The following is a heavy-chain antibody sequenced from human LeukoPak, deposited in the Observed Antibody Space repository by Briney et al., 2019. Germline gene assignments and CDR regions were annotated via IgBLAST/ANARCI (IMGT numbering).Heavy chain of an antibody. V-gene: IGHV1-18*01. D-gene: IGHD1-1*01. CDR2: ISAYNGNT. J-gene: IGHJ6*03. CDR3: ARNLEPDHYYYYYYMDV. Sequence: ASVKVSCKASGHTFTSYGISWVRQAPGQGLEWMGWISAYNGNTNYAQKLQGRVTMTTDTSTSTAYMELGSLRSDDTAVYYCARNLEPDHYYYYYYMDVWGKGTTVTVSS. CDR1: GHTFTSYG.